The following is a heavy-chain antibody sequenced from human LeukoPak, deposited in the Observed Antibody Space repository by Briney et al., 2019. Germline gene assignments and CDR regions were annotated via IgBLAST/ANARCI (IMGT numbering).Heavy chain of an antibody. D-gene: IGHD6-19*01. CDR2: ISAYNGNT. J-gene: IGHJ6*03. Sequence: ASVKVSCKASGYTFTSYGISWVRQAPGQGLEWMGWISAYNGNTNYAQKHQGRVTMTTDTSTSTAYMELSSLRSEDTAVYYCARGIAVAVTGGYYYYYMDVWGKGTTVTVSS. CDR3: ARGIAVAVTGGYYYYYMDV. V-gene: IGHV1-18*01. CDR1: GYTFTSYG.